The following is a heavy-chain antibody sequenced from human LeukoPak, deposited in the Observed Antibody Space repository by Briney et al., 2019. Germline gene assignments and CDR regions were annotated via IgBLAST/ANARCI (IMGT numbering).Heavy chain of an antibody. V-gene: IGHV4-28*03. CDR1: GYSITSSSW. CDR3: ARDHVWGSYRYTGFDY. J-gene: IGHJ4*02. CDR2: IYHSGTT. D-gene: IGHD3-16*02. Sequence: SDTLSLTCAVSGYSITSSSWWGWIRQPPGKGLEWIGYIYHSGTTYYNPSLQSRVTMSVDTSKNQFSLKLSSVTAVDTAVYYCARDHVWGSYRYTGFDYWGQGTLVTVSS.